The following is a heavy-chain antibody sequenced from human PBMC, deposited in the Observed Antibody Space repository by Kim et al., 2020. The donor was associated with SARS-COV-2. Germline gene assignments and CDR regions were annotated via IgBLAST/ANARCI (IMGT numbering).Heavy chain of an antibody. J-gene: IGHJ3*01. CDR3: AKSWCTGWDAFDL. V-gene: IGHV3-23*01. D-gene: IGHD1-1*01. Sequence: AATARARFPSSRDNVKNTLYLQMKSLRAEDTAVFYCAKSWCTGWDAFDLWGQGTLVTVSS.